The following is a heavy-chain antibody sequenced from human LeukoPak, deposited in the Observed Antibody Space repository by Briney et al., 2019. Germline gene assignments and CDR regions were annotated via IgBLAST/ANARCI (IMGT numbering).Heavy chain of an antibody. J-gene: IGHJ4*02. CDR1: GYTFTSYG. D-gene: IGHD6-19*01. Sequence: ASVKVSCKASGYTFTSYGISWVRQAPGQGLEGMGWISAYNGNTNYAQKLQGRVTMTTDTSTSTAYMELRSLRSDDTAVYYCARDGSSGWYGTPFYWGQGTLVTVSS. CDR3: ARDGSSGWYGTPFY. V-gene: IGHV1-18*01. CDR2: ISAYNGNT.